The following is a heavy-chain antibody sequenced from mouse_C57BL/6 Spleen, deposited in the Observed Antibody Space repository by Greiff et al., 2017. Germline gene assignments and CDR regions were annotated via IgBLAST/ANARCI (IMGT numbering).Heavy chain of an antibody. Sequence: QVQLKQPGAELVKPGASVKLSCKASGYTFTSYWMHWVKQRPGRGLEWIGRIDPHSGGTKYNEKFKSKATLTVDKPSSTAYMQLSSLTSEDSAVYYCARESVYGSSFWFAYWGQGTLVSVSA. V-gene: IGHV1-72*01. CDR1: GYTFTSYW. CDR3: ARESVYGSSFWFAY. D-gene: IGHD1-1*01. CDR2: IDPHSGGT. J-gene: IGHJ3*01.